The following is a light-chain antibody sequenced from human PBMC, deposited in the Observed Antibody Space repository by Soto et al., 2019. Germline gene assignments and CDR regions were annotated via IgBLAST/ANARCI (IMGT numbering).Light chain of an antibody. CDR1: QSVSSY. J-gene: IGKJ4*01. V-gene: IGKV3-11*01. CDR2: DAS. Sequence: EIVLTQSPATLSLSPGERATLSCRASQSVSSYLAWYQQKPGQAPRLLIYDASNRATGIPARFSGSGSGTDFTLTIRSLEPEDFAVYYCQQRSNWPFLTFGGGTKVEIK. CDR3: QQRSNWPFLT.